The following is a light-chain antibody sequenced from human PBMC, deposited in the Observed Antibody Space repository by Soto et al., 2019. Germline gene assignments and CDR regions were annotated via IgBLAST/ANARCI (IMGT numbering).Light chain of an antibody. V-gene: IGKV1-39*01. CDR2: GTS. Sequence: DIQMTQSPSSLSASVGDRVTITCRASQTIITYLNWYEQKQGKAPNVXIYGTSNLQSGVPSRFISRAACTDFTLTISSLQPEDFATYDCRQSYSKSVTFGRGTKVDIK. J-gene: IGKJ1*01. CDR1: QTIITY. CDR3: RQSYSKSVT.